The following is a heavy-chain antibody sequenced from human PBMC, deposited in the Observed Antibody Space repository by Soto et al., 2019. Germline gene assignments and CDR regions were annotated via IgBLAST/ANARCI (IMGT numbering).Heavy chain of an antibody. J-gene: IGHJ4*01. CDR3: ARAGVGATPNDY. Sequence: ASVKVYRKTSGYTFTSYAMHWVRQAPGQRLEWMGWINAGNGNTKYPQKFQGRVTITRDTSASTAYMELSSLRSEDTAVYYCARAGVGATPNDYWGQGTLVTVS. V-gene: IGHV1-3*01. D-gene: IGHD1-26*01. CDR1: GYTFTSYA. CDR2: INAGNGNT.